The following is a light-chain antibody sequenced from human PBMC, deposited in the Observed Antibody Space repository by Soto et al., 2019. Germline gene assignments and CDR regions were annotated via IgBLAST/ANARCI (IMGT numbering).Light chain of an antibody. V-gene: IGLV1-47*01. CDR2: RNN. Sequence: QPVLTQPPSASGTPVQRVTISCSGSSSNIGSNYVYWYQQLPGTAPKLLIYRNNQRPSGVPDRFSGSKSGTSASLAISGLRSEDEADYYCAAWDDSLSGFYVFGTGTKVTVL. CDR1: SSNIGSNY. CDR3: AAWDDSLSGFYV. J-gene: IGLJ1*01.